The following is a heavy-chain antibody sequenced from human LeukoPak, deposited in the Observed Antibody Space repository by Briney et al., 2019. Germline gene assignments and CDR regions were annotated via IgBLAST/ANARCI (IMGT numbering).Heavy chain of an antibody. CDR2: INSDGSST. J-gene: IGHJ4*02. CDR1: GFIFSSYW. CDR3: ARLGSQGGVAALDY. D-gene: IGHD6-25*01. V-gene: IGHV3-74*01. Sequence: GGSLRLSCAASGFIFSSYWMHWVRQVPGKGLVWVSRINSDGSSTSYADSVKGRFTISRDNARNTLYLQMNSLRAEDTAVYYCARLGSQGGVAALDYWGQGTLVTVSS.